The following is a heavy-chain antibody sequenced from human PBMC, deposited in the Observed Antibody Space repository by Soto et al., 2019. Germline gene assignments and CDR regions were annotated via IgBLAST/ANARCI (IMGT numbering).Heavy chain of an antibody. J-gene: IGHJ4*02. Sequence: ASVKVSCKASGYTFTSYDINWVRQATGQGLEWMGWMSPNSGNTGYAQKFQGRLTMTRDTSTSTVYMELSSLRSEDTAVYYCARSAYYDILTGYYNVMGYWGQGTLVTVSS. D-gene: IGHD3-9*01. CDR1: GYTFTSYD. V-gene: IGHV1-8*01. CDR2: MSPNSGNT. CDR3: ARSAYYDILTGYYNVMGY.